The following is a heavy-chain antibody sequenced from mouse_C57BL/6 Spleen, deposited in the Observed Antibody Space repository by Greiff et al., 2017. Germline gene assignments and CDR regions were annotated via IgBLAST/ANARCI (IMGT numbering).Heavy chain of an antibody. J-gene: IGHJ4*01. D-gene: IGHD2-5*01. V-gene: IGHV1-82*01. CDR3: AYYSNSEVGIYYAMDY. CDR1: GYAFSSSW. Sequence: VQLQQSGPELVKPGASVKISCKASGYAFSSSWMNWVKQRPGKGLEWIGRIYPGDGDTNYNGKFKGKATLTADKSSSTAYMQLSSLTSEDSAVYFCAYYSNSEVGIYYAMDYWGQGTSVTVSS. CDR2: IYPGDGDT.